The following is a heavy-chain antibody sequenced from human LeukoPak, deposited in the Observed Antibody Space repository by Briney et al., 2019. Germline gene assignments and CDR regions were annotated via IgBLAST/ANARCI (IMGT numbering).Heavy chain of an antibody. D-gene: IGHD4-17*01. CDR1: GGSISSSSYY. CDR2: IYYSGST. CDR3: ARDRHGDYYAFSEYFDL. V-gene: IGHV4-61*01. Sequence: SETLSLTCTVSGGSISSSSYYWSWIRQPPGKGLEWIGYIYYSGSTNYNPSLKSRVTISVDTSKNQFSLKLSSVTAADTAVYYCARDRHGDYYAFSEYFDLWGRGTLVTVSS. J-gene: IGHJ2*01.